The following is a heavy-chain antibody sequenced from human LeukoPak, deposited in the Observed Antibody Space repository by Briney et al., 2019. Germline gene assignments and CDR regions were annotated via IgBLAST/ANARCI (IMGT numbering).Heavy chain of an antibody. CDR2: IQPSDSET. J-gene: IGHJ4*01. V-gene: IGHV5-10-1*01. CDR1: GYSFSDYW. Sequence: GESLKISRQGSGYSFSDYWITWVRQVPGKGLQWMGRIQPSDSETNYSPSFQGHVTFSTDRSISTAYLQWSSLKASNTAMYFCARHYDNDNTLFDYWGHGTLVTVSS. D-gene: IGHD3-22*01. CDR3: ARHYDNDNTLFDY.